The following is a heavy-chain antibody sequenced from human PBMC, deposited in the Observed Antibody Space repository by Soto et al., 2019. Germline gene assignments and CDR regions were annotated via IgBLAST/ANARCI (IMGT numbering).Heavy chain of an antibody. J-gene: IGHJ6*02. D-gene: IGHD3-3*01. CDR3: ARGPFTHEFLEWLLSPYYYYGMDV. CDR1: GYTFTSYD. V-gene: IGHV1-8*01. CDR2: MNPNSGNT. Sequence: QVQLVQSGAEVKKPGASVKVSCKASGYTFTSYDINWVRQATGQGLEWMGWMNPNSGNTGYAQKFQGRVTMTRNTSISTAYVELSSLRSEDTAVYYCARGPFTHEFLEWLLSPYYYYGMDVWGQGTTVTVSS.